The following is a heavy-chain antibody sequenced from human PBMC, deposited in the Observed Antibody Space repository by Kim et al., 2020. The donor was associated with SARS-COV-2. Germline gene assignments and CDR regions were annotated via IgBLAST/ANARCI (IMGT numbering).Heavy chain of an antibody. V-gene: IGHV2-5*02. CDR3: AHSPSYNWFDA. CDR1: GFSLSTYGVS. J-gene: IGHJ5*02. Sequence: SGPTLVNPTQTLTLTCTFSGFSLSTYGVSVGWIRRAPGNALEWLAVIYWDNDNRLSPFLETRLTITKDTSKNQVVLTMTDMDVADTATYFCAHSPSYNWFDAWGQGTLVTVSS. CDR2: IYWDNDN.